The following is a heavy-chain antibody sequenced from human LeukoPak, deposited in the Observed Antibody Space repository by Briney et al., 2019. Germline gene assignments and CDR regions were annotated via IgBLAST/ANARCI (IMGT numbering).Heavy chain of an antibody. Sequence: PGGSLRLSCAASEFTFSNYAVHWVRQAPGKGLQWVAVISYDGNTIYYADSVKGRLTISRDTSKNTLYLQMNSLRTEDTAVYYCARSGGLQKFDYWGQGTLVTVSS. D-gene: IGHD4-11*01. CDR3: ARSGGLQKFDY. CDR2: ISYDGNTI. V-gene: IGHV3-30-3*01. J-gene: IGHJ4*02. CDR1: EFTFSNYA.